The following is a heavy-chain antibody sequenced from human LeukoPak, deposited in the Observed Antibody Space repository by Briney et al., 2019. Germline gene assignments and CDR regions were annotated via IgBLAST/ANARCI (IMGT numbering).Heavy chain of an antibody. CDR1: GYTFTGYY. CDR3: AKGGVAATGSYYYYMDV. V-gene: IGHV1-2*02. Sequence: ASVKVSCKASGYTFTGYYMHWVRQAPGQGLEWMGWINPNSGGTNYAQKFQGRVTMTRDTSISTAYMELSRLRSDDTAVYYCAKGGVAATGSYYYYMDVWGKGTTVTVSS. J-gene: IGHJ6*03. CDR2: INPNSGGT. D-gene: IGHD2-15*01.